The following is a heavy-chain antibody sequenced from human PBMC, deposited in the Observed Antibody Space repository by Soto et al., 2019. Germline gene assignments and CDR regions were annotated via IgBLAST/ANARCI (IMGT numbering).Heavy chain of an antibody. CDR1: GGSISSSSYY. Sequence: SETLSLTCTVSGGSISSSSYYWGWIRQPPGKGLEWIGSIYYSGSTYYNPSLKSRVSISVDTSKNQFSLKLSSVTAADTAVYYCRLRDYYYMDVWGKGTTVTVSS. CDR2: IYYSGST. J-gene: IGHJ6*03. CDR3: RLRDYYYMDV. V-gene: IGHV4-39*01.